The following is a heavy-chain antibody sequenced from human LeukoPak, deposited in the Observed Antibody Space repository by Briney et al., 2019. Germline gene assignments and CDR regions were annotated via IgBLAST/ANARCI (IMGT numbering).Heavy chain of an antibody. CDR2: ISAYNGNT. CDR1: GYTFTSYG. Sequence: GASVKVSCKASGYTFTSYGISRARQAPGQGLEWMGWISAYNGNTNYAQKLQGRVTMTTDTSTSTAYMELRSLRSDDTAVYYCARVGYNWNDDYYFDYWGQGTLVTVSS. D-gene: IGHD1-1*01. J-gene: IGHJ4*02. CDR3: ARVGYNWNDDYYFDY. V-gene: IGHV1-18*04.